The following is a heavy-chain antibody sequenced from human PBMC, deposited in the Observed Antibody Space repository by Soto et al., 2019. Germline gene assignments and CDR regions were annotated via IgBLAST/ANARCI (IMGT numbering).Heavy chain of an antibody. CDR1: GFTFSNLA. CDR3: AKGKTSGWYYFDY. CDR2: ISASGRDI. V-gene: IGHV3-23*01. J-gene: IGHJ4*02. Sequence: GGSLRLSCGASGFTFSNLAMSWVRQAPGRGLEWVSGISASGRDIHYADSVKDRFTVSRDNSKNTLYLQMNSLRAEDTAIYYCAKGKTSGWYYFDYWGQGALVTVSS. D-gene: IGHD6-19*01.